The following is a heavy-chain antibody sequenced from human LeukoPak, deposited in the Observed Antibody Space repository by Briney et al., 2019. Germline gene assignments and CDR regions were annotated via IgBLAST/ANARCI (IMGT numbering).Heavy chain of an antibody. CDR2: INHSGST. CDR3: AREEAWSSSSLGGFDP. D-gene: IGHD6-6*01. CDR1: GGSFSGYY. Sequence: PSETLSLTCAVYGGSFSGYYWSWIRQPPGKGLEWIGEINHSGSTNYNPSLKSRVTISVDTSKSQFSLELSSVTAADTAVYYCAREEAWSSSSLGGFDPWGQGTLVTVSS. J-gene: IGHJ5*02. V-gene: IGHV4-34*01.